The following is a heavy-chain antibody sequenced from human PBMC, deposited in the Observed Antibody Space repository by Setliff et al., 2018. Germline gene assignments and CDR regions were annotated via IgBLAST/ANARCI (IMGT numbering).Heavy chain of an antibody. J-gene: IGHJ4*02. Sequence: GGSLRLSCAGSGFSFSIFRMSWVRQAPGKGLEWVATIKQDGSEKFYVDSVKGRFTISRDNAKNSLYLQMDSLRVEDTAMYFCARDRGGGLYDYWGRGTLVTVSS. V-gene: IGHV3-7*01. CDR2: IKQDGSEK. D-gene: IGHD3-16*01. CDR3: ARDRGGGLYDY. CDR1: GFSFSIFR.